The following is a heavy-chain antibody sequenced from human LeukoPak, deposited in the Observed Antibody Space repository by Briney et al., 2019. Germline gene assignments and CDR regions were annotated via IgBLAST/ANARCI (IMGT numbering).Heavy chain of an antibody. CDR3: ARVRCSGGSCYSDY. J-gene: IGHJ4*02. CDR2: INPNSART. CDR1: GYTFTRYY. Sequence: ASVKVSCKSSGYTFTRYYMHWVRQAPRQGLEWMGCINPNSARTNHAQKFQGRVTMTRDTSISTAYMELSRLRSDDTAVYYCARVRCSGGSCYSDYWGQGTLATVSS. V-gene: IGHV1-2*02. D-gene: IGHD2-15*01.